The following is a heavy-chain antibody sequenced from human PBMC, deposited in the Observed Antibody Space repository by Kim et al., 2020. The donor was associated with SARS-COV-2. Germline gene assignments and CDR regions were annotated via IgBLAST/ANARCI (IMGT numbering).Heavy chain of an antibody. D-gene: IGHD3-10*01. CDR2: IYSGGST. CDR3: ARDLSDYYGSGTGWFDP. CDR1: GFTVSSNY. Sequence: GGSLRLSCAASGFTVSSNYMSWVRQAPGKGLEWVSVIYSGGSTYYADSVKGRFTISRDNSKNTLYLQMNSLRAEDTAVYYCARDLSDYYGSGTGWFDPWGQGTLVTVSS. J-gene: IGHJ5*02. V-gene: IGHV3-53*01.